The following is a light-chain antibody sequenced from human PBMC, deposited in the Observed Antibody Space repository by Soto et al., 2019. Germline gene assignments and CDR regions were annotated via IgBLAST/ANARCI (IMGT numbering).Light chain of an antibody. CDR1: QSVNTF. Sequence: EVVMTQSPATLSVSPGERATLSCRASQSVNTFLAWYQQKPGQAPRLLISGASTRATGIPARFSGSGSGTEFTLTISSLQSEDFAIYYCHQRQSWPRTFGQGTKVDIK. CDR3: HQRQSWPRT. CDR2: GAS. V-gene: IGKV3-15*01. J-gene: IGKJ1*01.